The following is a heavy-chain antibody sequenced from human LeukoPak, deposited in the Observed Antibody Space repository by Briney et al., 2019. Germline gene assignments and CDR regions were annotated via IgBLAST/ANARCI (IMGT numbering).Heavy chain of an antibody. Sequence: GGSLRLSCAASRFTFSNYAMNWVRQAPGKGLEWVSYISSSGSTIYYADSVKGRFTISRDNAKNSLYLQMNSLRAEDTAVYYCANNYDFWSGYYKVGAFDIWGQGTMVTVSS. J-gene: IGHJ3*02. D-gene: IGHD3-3*01. V-gene: IGHV3-48*03. CDR2: ISSSGSTI. CDR1: RFTFSNYA. CDR3: ANNYDFWSGYYKVGAFDI.